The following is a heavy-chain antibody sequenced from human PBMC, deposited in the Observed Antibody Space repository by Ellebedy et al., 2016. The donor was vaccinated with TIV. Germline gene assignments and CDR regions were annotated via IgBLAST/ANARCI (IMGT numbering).Heavy chain of an antibody. D-gene: IGHD3-10*01. J-gene: IGHJ4*02. CDR2: ISSSSSYI. Sequence: PGGSLRLSCAVSGFTFSSYAMNLVRQAPGKGLEWVSSISSSSSYIYYADSVKGRFTISRDNAKNSLYLQMNSLRAEDTAVYYCARDHWEGSGSYLYWGQGTLVTVSS. CDR3: ARDHWEGSGSYLY. V-gene: IGHV3-21*01. CDR1: GFTFSSYA.